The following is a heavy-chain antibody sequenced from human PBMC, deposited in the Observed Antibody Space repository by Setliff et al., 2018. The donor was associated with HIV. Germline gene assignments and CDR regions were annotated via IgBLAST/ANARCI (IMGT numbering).Heavy chain of an antibody. J-gene: IGHJ4*02. CDR3: ARMEATRPPRGLDY. Sequence: ETLSLTCTVSGGSVSSSSYYWGWIRQPTGKGLEWIGTIYYSGDTQYNPSFKTRVIMSVDTSKNQFSLRLISVTAADTAVYYCARMEATRPPRGLDYWGPGTLVTSPQ. V-gene: IGHV4-39*01. CDR1: GGSVSSSSYY. D-gene: IGHD6-6*01. CDR2: IYYSGDT.